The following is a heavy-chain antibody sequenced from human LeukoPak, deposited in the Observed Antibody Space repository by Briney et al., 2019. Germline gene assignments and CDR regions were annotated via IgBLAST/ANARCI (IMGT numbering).Heavy chain of an antibody. V-gene: IGHV1-8*03. CDR2: MNPNSGNT. CDR1: GYTFTSYD. CDR3: ARAPRRGRFDY. Sequence: GASVTVSCMPSGYTFTSYDINWVRQATGQGLEWMGWMNPNSGNTGYAQKLQGRGTITRNTSISTAYMELSSLRAEDTAVYYGARAPRRGRFDYWGQGSLVTVSS. D-gene: IGHD3-16*01. J-gene: IGHJ4*02.